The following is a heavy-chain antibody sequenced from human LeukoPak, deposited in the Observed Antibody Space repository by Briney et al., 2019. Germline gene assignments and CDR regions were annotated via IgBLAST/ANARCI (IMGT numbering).Heavy chain of an antibody. V-gene: IGHV3-7*01. CDR3: AREWGDYYDSSGYPLPDY. Sequence: GGSLRLSCAASGFTFSSYWMSWVRQAPGKGLEWVANIKQDGSEKYYVDSVKGRFTISRDNAKNSLYLQMNSLRAEDTAVYYCAREWGDYYDSSGYPLPDYWGQGTLVTVSS. CDR2: IKQDGSEK. CDR1: GFTFSSYW. J-gene: IGHJ4*02. D-gene: IGHD3-22*01.